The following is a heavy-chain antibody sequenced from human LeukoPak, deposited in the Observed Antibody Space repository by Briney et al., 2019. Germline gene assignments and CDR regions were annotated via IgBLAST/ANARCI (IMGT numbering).Heavy chain of an antibody. D-gene: IGHD3-22*01. Sequence: PGGSLRLSCAASGFTFSNYAMNWVRQAPGKGLEWVSGIRTSGDSTYYADSVKGRFTISRDNSRDTLNLQMNSLRAEDTAVYYCAKGLFDSSGYSEHFDYWGQGTQVTVSS. CDR1: GFTFSNYA. V-gene: IGHV3-23*01. CDR2: IRTSGDST. CDR3: AKGLFDSSGYSEHFDY. J-gene: IGHJ4*02.